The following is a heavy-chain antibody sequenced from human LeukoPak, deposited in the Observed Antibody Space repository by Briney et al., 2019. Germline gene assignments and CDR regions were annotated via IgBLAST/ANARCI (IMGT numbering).Heavy chain of an antibody. V-gene: IGHV4-34*01. CDR3: ARGSGYDILTGPRYNWFDP. CDR1: GGSFSGYY. J-gene: IGHJ5*02. Sequence: PSETLSLTCAVYGGSFSGYYWSWIRQPPGKGLEWIGEINHSGSTNYNPSLKSRVTISVDTSKNQFSLKLSSVTAADTAVYYCARGSGYDILTGPRYNWFDPWGQGTLVTVSS. CDR2: INHSGST. D-gene: IGHD3-9*01.